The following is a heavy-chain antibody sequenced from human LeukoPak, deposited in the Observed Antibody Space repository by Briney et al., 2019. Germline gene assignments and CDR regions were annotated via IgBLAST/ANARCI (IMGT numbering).Heavy chain of an antibody. J-gene: IGHJ4*02. Sequence: GGSLRLSCAASGFNFSRYAMSWVRQAPGKGLEWVSAISGSAANTFYPDSVKGRFTISRDNSKNTLYLQMNSLRAEDTAVYYCAKGTLDIVVVPAAPKVYYFDYWGQGTLVTVSS. CDR2: ISGSAANT. D-gene: IGHD2-2*01. CDR3: AKGTLDIVVVPAAPKVYYFDY. V-gene: IGHV3-23*01. CDR1: GFNFSRYA.